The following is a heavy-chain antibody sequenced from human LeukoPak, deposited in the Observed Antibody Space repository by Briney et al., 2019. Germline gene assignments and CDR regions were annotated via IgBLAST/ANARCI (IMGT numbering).Heavy chain of an antibody. V-gene: IGHV3-53*01. CDR3: ARGEGLAARLWFDP. J-gene: IGHJ5*02. D-gene: IGHD6-6*01. CDR2: IYSGGST. Sequence: GGSLRLSCAASGFTVSSNYMSWVRQAPGKGLEWVSVIYSGGSTYYADSVKGRFTISRDNSKNTLHPQMNSLRAEDTAVYYCARGEGLAARLWFDPWGQGTLVTVSS. CDR1: GFTVSSNY.